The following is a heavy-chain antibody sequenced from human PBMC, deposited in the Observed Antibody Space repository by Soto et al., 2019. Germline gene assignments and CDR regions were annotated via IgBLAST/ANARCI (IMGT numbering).Heavy chain of an antibody. V-gene: IGHV4-4*02. J-gene: IGHJ4*02. CDR2: IHHSGST. Sequence: QMQLQESGPGLVKPSETLCLICTVSSGSISSEQRCRWVRQPPGKGLEWIGEIHHSGSTNENPSLRSRVTMSVDKSKNQFSLKLNSVTAADTAVYFCARSFGWYAIDHWGQGTLVIVSS. CDR1: SGSISSEQR. CDR3: ARSFGWYAIDH. D-gene: IGHD6-19*01.